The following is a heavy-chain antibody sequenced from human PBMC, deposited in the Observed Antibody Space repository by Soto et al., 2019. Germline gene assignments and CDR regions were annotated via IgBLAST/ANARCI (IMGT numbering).Heavy chain of an antibody. D-gene: IGHD3-16*02. Sequence: QVQLQESGPGLVKPSETLSLTCTVSGGSVSSGSYYWSWIRQPPGKGLEWIGYIYHSGSTNYNPSLKSRVTISVDTSKNQFSLKLSSVTAADTAVYYCARYHYDYVWGSYRPGGRNYYFDYWGQGTLVTVSS. CDR3: ARYHYDYVWGSYRPGGRNYYFDY. J-gene: IGHJ4*02. CDR1: GGSVSSGSYY. V-gene: IGHV4-61*01. CDR2: IYHSGST.